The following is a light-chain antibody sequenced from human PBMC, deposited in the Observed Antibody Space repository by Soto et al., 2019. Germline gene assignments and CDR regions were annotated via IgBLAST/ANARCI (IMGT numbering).Light chain of an antibody. CDR2: AAS. CDR3: QQSHSTPFT. Sequence: DIQMTQSPSSLSASVGDRVTITYRASQSVSNYLNWYQQRPGKAPKLLIYAASSLQSGVPSRFSGSASGTDFTLTISSLQPEDFATYHCQQSHSTPFTFGQGTKLEIK. CDR1: QSVSNY. J-gene: IGKJ2*01. V-gene: IGKV1-39*01.